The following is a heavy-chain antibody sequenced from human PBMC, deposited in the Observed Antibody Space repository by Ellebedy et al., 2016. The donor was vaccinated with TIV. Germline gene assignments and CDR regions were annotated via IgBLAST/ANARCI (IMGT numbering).Heavy chain of an antibody. D-gene: IGHD3-9*01. CDR3: VITIANYYYYYGMDV. CDR1: GFTFSAYA. J-gene: IGHJ6*02. CDR2: ISSSSSYI. Sequence: GGSLRLXXAASGFTFSAYAMSWVRQAPGKGLEWVSSISSSSSYIYYADSVKGRFTISRDNAKNSLYLQMNSLRAEDTAVYYCVITIANYYYYYGMDVWGQGTTVTVSS. V-gene: IGHV3-21*01.